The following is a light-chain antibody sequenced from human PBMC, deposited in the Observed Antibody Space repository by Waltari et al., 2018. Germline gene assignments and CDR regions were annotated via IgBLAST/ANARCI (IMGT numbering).Light chain of an antibody. CDR3: QQRSNWTPHT. J-gene: IGKJ2*01. V-gene: IGKV3-11*01. CDR2: DAS. CDR1: QSVGTH. Sequence: EIVLTQSPATLSLSPGDTATLSCRASQSVGTHLAWYQQKPGQAPRLLIYDASNRATGIPARFRGSGSGTDFTLTISSLEAEDFAVYYCQQRSNWTPHTFGQGARLEIK.